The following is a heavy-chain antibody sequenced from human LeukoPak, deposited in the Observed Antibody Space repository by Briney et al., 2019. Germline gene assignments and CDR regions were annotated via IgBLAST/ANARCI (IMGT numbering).Heavy chain of an antibody. Sequence: GESLKISCKGSGYRFTNSWIGWVRQMPGKGLEWMGIVFPADSDTRYSPSFQGQVTFSADKSISTAYLQWSSLKASDSAMYYCARHGGAFDYWGQGPLVTVSS. CDR1: GYRFTNSW. CDR2: VFPADSDT. V-gene: IGHV5-51*01. CDR3: ARHGGAFDY. J-gene: IGHJ4*02. D-gene: IGHD4-17*01.